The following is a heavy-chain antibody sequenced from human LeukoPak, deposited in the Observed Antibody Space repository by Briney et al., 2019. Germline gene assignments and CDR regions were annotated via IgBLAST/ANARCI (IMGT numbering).Heavy chain of an antibody. CDR1: GGSFSGYY. J-gene: IGHJ3*02. Sequence: SETLSLTCAVYGGSFSGYYWSWIGQPPGKGLEWIGEINHSGSTNYNLSLKSRVTISVDTSKNQFSLKLSSVTAADTAVYYCARRDKAFDIWGQGTMVTVSS. CDR2: INHSGST. V-gene: IGHV4-34*01. CDR3: ARRDKAFDI.